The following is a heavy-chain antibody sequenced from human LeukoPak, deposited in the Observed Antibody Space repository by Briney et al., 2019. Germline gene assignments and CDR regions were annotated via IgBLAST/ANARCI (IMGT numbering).Heavy chain of an antibody. CDR3: ASRYSSSWYEKGAFDP. CDR2: IIPIYGTT. D-gene: IGHD6-13*01. CDR1: GGTFSSYA. Sequence: SVKVSCKASGGTFSSYAISWVRQAPGQGLEWMGGIIPIYGTTNYAQKFQGKVTITADESTSTAYMELSSLRSEDTAVYYCASRYSSSWYEKGAFDPWGQGTLVTVSS. J-gene: IGHJ5*02. V-gene: IGHV1-69*01.